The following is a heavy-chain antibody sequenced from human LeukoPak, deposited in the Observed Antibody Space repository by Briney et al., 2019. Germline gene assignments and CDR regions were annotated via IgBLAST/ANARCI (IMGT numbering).Heavy chain of an antibody. CDR3: ARGSWGYGMDV. D-gene: IGHD3-16*01. CDR2: INHSGST. Sequence: SETLSLTCAVYGGSFSGYYWSWIRQPPGKGLEWIGEINHSGSTNYNPSLKSRVTISVDTSKNQFSLKLSSVTAADTAVYYCARGSWGYGMDVWGQGTTVTVSS. J-gene: IGHJ6*02. V-gene: IGHV4-34*01. CDR1: GGSFSGYY.